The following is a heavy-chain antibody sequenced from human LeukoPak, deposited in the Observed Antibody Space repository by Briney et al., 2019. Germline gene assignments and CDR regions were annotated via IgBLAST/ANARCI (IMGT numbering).Heavy chain of an antibody. V-gene: IGHV4-59*01. CDR3: ARGIAGSSSWYDY. D-gene: IGHD6-13*01. CDR1: GGSISSYY. CDR2: IYYSGST. J-gene: IGHJ4*02. Sequence: PSETLSLTCTVSGGSISSYYWSWIRQPPGKGLEWIGYIYYSGSTNYNPSLKSRVTISVGTSKNQFSLKLNSVTAADTAVYYCARGIAGSSSWYDYWGQGTLVTVSS.